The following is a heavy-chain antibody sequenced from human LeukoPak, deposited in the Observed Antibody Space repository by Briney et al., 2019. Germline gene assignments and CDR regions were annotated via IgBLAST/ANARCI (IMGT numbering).Heavy chain of an antibody. CDR3: ARGGLLWFGELEYYFDY. Sequence: ASVKVSCKASGYTFTSYGISWVRQAPGQGLEWMGWISAYNGNTNYAQKLQGRVTMTTDTSTSTAYMGLRSLRSDDTAVYYCARGGLLWFGELEYYFDYWGQGTLVTVSS. CDR2: ISAYNGNT. CDR1: GYTFTSYG. J-gene: IGHJ4*02. D-gene: IGHD3-10*01. V-gene: IGHV1-18*01.